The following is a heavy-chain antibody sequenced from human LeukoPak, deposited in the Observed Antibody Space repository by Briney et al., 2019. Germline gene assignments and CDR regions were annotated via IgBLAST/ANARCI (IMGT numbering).Heavy chain of an antibody. V-gene: IGHV3-30*18. CDR1: GFTFSSYG. D-gene: IGHD2-2*01. J-gene: IGHJ4*02. CDR3: AKGSTERSARSFDC. CDR2: ISHDGTVK. Sequence: PGGSLRLSCAASGFTFSSYGMQWVRQAPDKGLEWVAVISHDGTVKYYAESVKGRFTISRDQAKNTLYLQMNSLRVEDTGLYYCAKGSTERSARSFDCWGQGTLVTVSP.